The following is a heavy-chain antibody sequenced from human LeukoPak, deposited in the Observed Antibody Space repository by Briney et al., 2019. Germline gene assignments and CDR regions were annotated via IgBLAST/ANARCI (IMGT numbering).Heavy chain of an antibody. CDR3: ARDRVVTTLDV. CDR1: GYTFTAYY. Sequence: ASVKVSCKASGYTFTAYYMHWVRQAPGQGLEWMGWINPNSGGTNYAQKFQGRVTMTSDTSISTAYMEVSRLRSDDTAVYYCARDRVVTTLDVWGKGTTVTVSS. V-gene: IGHV1-2*02. D-gene: IGHD3-3*01. J-gene: IGHJ6*04. CDR2: INPNSGGT.